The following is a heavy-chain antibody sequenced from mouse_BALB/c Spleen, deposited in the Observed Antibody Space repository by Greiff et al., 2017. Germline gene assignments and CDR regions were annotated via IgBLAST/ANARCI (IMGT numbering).Heavy chain of an antibody. Sequence: EVQLVESGGGLVKPGGSLKLSCAASGFAFSSYDMSWVRQTPEKRLEWVAYISSGGGSTYYPDTVKGRFTISRDNAKNTLYLQMSSLKSEDTAMYYCARQKGYGNTYFDVWGAGTTVTVSS. J-gene: IGHJ1*01. CDR2: ISSGGGST. D-gene: IGHD2-10*02. CDR3: ARQKGYGNTYFDV. CDR1: GFAFSSYD. V-gene: IGHV5-12-1*01.